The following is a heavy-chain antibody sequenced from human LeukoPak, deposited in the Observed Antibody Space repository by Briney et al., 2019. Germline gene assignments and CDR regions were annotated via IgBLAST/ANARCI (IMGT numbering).Heavy chain of an antibody. CDR3: ARQATRAVINDAFDI. CDR2: IYPGDADT. D-gene: IGHD1-26*01. CDR1: GYSFISYW. Sequence: GESLKISCKGSGYSFISYWIGWVRQMPGKGLEWMGIIYPGDADTRYSPSFQGQVTISADKSISTAYLQWSSLKASDTAMYYCARQATRAVINDAFDIWGQGTMVTVSS. V-gene: IGHV5-51*01. J-gene: IGHJ3*02.